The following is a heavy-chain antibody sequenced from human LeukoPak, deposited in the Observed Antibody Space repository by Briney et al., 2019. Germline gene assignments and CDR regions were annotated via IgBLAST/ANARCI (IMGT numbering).Heavy chain of an antibody. Sequence: ASVKVSCKASGGTFSSYAISWVRQAPGQGLEWMGGIIPIFCTANYAQKFQGRVTITTDESTSTAYMELSSLRSEDTAVYYCARGSAQEYSSGWDYYYMDVRGKGTTVTVSS. CDR1: GGTFSSYA. CDR3: ARGSAQEYSSGWDYYYMDV. V-gene: IGHV1-69*05. CDR2: IIPIFCTA. J-gene: IGHJ6*03. D-gene: IGHD6-19*01.